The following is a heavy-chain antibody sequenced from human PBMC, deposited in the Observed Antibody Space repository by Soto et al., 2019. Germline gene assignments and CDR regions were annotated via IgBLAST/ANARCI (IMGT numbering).Heavy chain of an antibody. Sequence: QEQLVESGGDVVQPGRSLTLSCAASGFTFSANAMHWVRQAPGKGLEWVAVIAYDATIKIYRDSVKGRFTISRDDSKSTLYLQMNSLRPEDTAVYYCARDKIKGAPDYLDSWGQGTLVTVSS. CDR1: GFTFSANA. CDR3: ARDKIKGAPDYLDS. V-gene: IGHV3-30-3*01. D-gene: IGHD1-26*01. J-gene: IGHJ4*02. CDR2: IAYDATIK.